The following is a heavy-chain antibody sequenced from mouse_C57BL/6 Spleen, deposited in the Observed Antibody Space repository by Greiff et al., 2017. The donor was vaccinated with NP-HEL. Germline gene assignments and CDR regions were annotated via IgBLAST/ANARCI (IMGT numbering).Heavy chain of an antibody. Sequence: EVMLVESGGGLVKPGGSLKLSCAASGFTFSSYAMSWVRQTPEKRLEWVATISDGGSYTYYPDNVKGRVTISRDNAKNNLYLQMSQLKSEDTGMYYCARGGTTVVNWYFDVWGTGTTVTVSS. J-gene: IGHJ1*03. D-gene: IGHD1-1*01. CDR3: ARGGTTVVNWYFDV. CDR1: GFTFSSYA. V-gene: IGHV5-4*03. CDR2: ISDGGSYT.